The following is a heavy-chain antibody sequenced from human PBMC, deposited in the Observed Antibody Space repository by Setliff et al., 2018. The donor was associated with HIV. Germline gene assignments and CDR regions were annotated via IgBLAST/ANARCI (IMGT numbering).Heavy chain of an antibody. CDR3: ARDDGRSLFLDY. CDR2: INTHSGYT. J-gene: IGHJ4*02. D-gene: IGHD1-26*01. V-gene: IGHV1-18*01. CDR1: GYTFNNYG. Sequence: ASVKVSCKASGYTFNNYGISWVRQAPGQGLEWMGWINTHSGYTNYAQNVQGRVTVTMDTSTSTAYMELRSLKSDDTAVYYCARDDGRSLFLDYWGQGTLVTVSS.